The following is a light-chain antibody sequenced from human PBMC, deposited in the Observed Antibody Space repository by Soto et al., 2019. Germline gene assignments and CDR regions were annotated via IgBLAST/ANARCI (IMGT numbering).Light chain of an antibody. V-gene: IGKV1-5*01. CDR2: EAS. J-gene: IGKJ1*01. CDR1: QSVSRW. CDR3: QQFNSKVWT. Sequence: DIQMTQSPPTLSASVGNTVTITCRASQSVSRWLNWYQQKPGKAPRLLIYEASNLESGVPMRFSGSGSGTEFVLTITSLQPADSATYSCQQFNSKVWTFGQGTRVEI.